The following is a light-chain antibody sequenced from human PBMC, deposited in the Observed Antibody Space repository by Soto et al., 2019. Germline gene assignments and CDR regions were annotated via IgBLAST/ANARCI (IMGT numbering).Light chain of an antibody. CDR3: QQYNTLSMT. J-gene: IGKJ1*01. V-gene: IGKV1-5*01. CDR2: DTS. Sequence: DIQMTHSPSTLSASVGDRATITCRASEFISSWLAWYQQKPGKAPKLLIYDTSTLASGVPSRFSGSGSGTDFTLTISSLQPADFATYYCQQYNTLSMTFGPGTRVEIK. CDR1: EFISSW.